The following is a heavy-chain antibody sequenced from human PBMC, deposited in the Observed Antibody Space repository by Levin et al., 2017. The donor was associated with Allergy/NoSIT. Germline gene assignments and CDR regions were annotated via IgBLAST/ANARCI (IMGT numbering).Heavy chain of an antibody. D-gene: IGHD6-19*01. Sequence: SETLSLTCAVSGYSISSGYYWGWIRQPPGKGLEWIGSIYHSGSTYYNPSLKSRVTISVDTSKNQFSLKLSSVTAADTAVYYCARDYSGWYSSEYFQHWGQGTLVTVSS. J-gene: IGHJ1*01. V-gene: IGHV4-38-2*02. CDR1: GYSISSGYY. CDR3: ARDYSGWYSSEYFQH. CDR2: IYHSGST.